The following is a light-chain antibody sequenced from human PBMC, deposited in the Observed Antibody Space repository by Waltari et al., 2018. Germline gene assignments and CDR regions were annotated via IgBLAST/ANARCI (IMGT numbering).Light chain of an antibody. CDR3: SSYTSSSTYVV. CDR1: SSDVGDYNY. Sequence: QSALTKPASVSGSPGQSITISCTGTSSDVGDYNYVSWYQRPPGKAPKLIIFDVSNRPSGVSNRFSGSKSGDTASLTISGLQAEDEADYYCSSYTSSSTYVVFGGGTKLTVL. J-gene: IGLJ2*01. CDR2: DVS. V-gene: IGLV2-14*03.